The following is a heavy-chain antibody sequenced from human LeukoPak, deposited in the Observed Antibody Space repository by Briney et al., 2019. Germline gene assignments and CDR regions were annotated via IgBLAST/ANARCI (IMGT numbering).Heavy chain of an antibody. J-gene: IGHJ4*02. V-gene: IGHV3-74*01. CDR2: INSDGRST. D-gene: IGHD6-19*01. CDR3: AREGTSGWYYFDY. CDR1: GLTFSTYW. Sequence: PGGSLRLSCAVSGLTFSTYWMHWVRQAPGKGLVWVSRINSDGRSTTYADFVKGRFPISRDNAKNTLYLQMNSLRAEDTAVYYCAREGTSGWYYFDYWGQGTLVTVSS.